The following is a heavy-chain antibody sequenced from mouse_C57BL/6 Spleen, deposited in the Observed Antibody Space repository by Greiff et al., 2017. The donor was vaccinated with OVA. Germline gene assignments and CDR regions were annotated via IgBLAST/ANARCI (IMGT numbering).Heavy chain of an antibody. CDR3: ARFYYGSSLYFDD. D-gene: IGHD1-1*01. Sequence: VQLQQSGPELVKPGASVKISCKASGYTFTDYYMNWVKQSHGKSLEWIGDINPNNGGTSYNQKFKGKATLTVDKSSSTAYMELRSLTSEDSAVYYCARFYYGSSLYFDDWGQGTTLTVSS. CDR2: INPNNGGT. V-gene: IGHV1-26*01. J-gene: IGHJ2*01. CDR1: GYTFTDYY.